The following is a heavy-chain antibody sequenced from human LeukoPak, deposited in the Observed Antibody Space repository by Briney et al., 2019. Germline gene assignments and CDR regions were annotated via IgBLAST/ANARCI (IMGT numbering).Heavy chain of an antibody. CDR1: GYTFTSYY. CDR3: ARTDSGSYYGLISAFPFDY. CDR2: INPSGGST. V-gene: IGHV1-46*01. J-gene: IGHJ4*02. Sequence: GASVKVSCKASGYTFTSYYMHWVRQAPGQGLEWMGIINPSGGSTSYAQKFQGRVTMTRDMSTSTVYMELSSLRSEDTAVYYCARTDSGSYYGLISAFPFDYWGQGTLVTVSS. D-gene: IGHD1-26*01.